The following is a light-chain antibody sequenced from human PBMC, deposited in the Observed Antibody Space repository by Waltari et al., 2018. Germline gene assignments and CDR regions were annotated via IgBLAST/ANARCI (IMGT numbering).Light chain of an antibody. CDR3: QVWDDTTNSGV. CDR1: NIYTKI. J-gene: IGLJ3*02. CDR2: YDT. Sequence: YVVTQPPSVSVAPGTTATLTCGRQNIYTKIVNWYQEKSGQAPGLVMFYDTDRPPGIPARFSGSNSGNTATLTISWVEAGDEADYHCQVWDDTTNSGVFGGGTRLTVL. V-gene: IGLV3-21*04.